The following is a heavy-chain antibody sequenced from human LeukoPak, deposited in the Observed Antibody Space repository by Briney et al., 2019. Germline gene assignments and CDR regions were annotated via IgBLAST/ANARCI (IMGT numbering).Heavy chain of an antibody. J-gene: IGHJ4*02. CDR3: AKDHVAAGTINGY. CDR2: ISGSGGST. D-gene: IGHD6-13*01. V-gene: IGHV3-23*01. CDR1: GFTFSSYA. Sequence: PGGSLRLSCAASGFTFSSYAMSWVRQAPGKGLEWVSTISGSGGSTYYADSVKGRFTISRDNSKNTLYLQINSLRAEDTAVYYCAKDHVAAGTINGYWGQGTLVTVSS.